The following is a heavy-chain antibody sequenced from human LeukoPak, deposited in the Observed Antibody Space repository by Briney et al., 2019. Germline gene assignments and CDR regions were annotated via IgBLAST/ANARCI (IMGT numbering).Heavy chain of an antibody. CDR3: ATVYCSHGICSPNWFDP. CDR1: GYSFTSYW. CDR2: IYPGDSDT. Sequence: GESLKISCKGSGYSFTSYWIGWVRQMPGKGLEWMGIIYPGDSDTRYSPSFQGQVTISADKSICTAYLHWSSLKASDTAMYYCATVYCSHGICSPNWFDPWGQGTLVTVSS. J-gene: IGHJ5*02. V-gene: IGHV5-51*01. D-gene: IGHD2-8*01.